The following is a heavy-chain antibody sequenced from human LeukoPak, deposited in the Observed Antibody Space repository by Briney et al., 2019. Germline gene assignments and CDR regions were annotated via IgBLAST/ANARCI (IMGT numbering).Heavy chain of an antibody. CDR1: GYTFTSYY. J-gene: IGHJ6*02. Sequence: ASVKVSCKASGYTFTSYYMHWVRQAPGQGLEWMGIINPSGGSTSYAQKFQGRVTMTRDTSTSTVYMELSRLRSDDTAVYYCARALLYRGYSSHYYGMDVWGQGTTVTVSS. CDR3: ARALLYRGYSSHYYGMDV. V-gene: IGHV1-46*01. D-gene: IGHD5-18*01. CDR2: INPSGGST.